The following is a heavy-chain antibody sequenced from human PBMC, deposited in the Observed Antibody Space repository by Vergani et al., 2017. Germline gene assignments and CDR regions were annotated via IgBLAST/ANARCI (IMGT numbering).Heavy chain of an antibody. J-gene: IGHJ6*02. D-gene: IGHD3-9*01. CDR2: ISSSSGYI. Sequence: EVQLVESGGGLVKPGGSLRLSCAASGFTFSSYSMNWVRQAPGKGLEWVSSISSSSGYIYYADSVKGRCTISRDNAKTTLSLQMHSLRAEDTAVYYCAREGGCYYDTWTGSYYYYGMDVWGQGTTVTVSS. V-gene: IGHV3-21*01. CDR1: GFTFSSYS. CDR3: AREGGCYYDTWTGSYYYYGMDV.